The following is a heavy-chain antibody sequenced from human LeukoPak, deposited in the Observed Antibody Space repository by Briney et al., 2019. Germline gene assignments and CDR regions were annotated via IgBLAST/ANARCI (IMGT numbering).Heavy chain of an antibody. CDR1: GGSVSSGSYY. CDR2: IYYSGST. D-gene: IGHD5-12*01. CDR3: ARLGYSGYEGYYYYGVDV. J-gene: IGHJ6*02. Sequence: SETLSLTCTVSGGSVSSGSYYWSWIRQPPGKGLEWIGYIYYSGSTNYNPSLKSRVTISVDTSKNQFSLKLSSVTAADTAVYYCARLGYSGYEGYYYYGVDVWGQGTTVTVSS. V-gene: IGHV4-61*01.